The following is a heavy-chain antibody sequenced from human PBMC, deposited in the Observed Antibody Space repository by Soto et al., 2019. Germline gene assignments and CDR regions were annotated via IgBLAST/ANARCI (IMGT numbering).Heavy chain of an antibody. CDR1: GGSFSGYY. CDR3: ARGVKWLVQNYYYYMDV. J-gene: IGHJ6*03. CDR2: INHSGST. D-gene: IGHD6-19*01. V-gene: IGHV4-34*01. Sequence: PSETLSLTCAVYGGSFSGYYWSWIRQPPGKGLEWIGEINHSGSTNYNPSLKSRVTISVDTSKNQFSLKLSSVTAADTAVYYCARGVKWLVQNYYYYMDVWGKGTTVTVSS.